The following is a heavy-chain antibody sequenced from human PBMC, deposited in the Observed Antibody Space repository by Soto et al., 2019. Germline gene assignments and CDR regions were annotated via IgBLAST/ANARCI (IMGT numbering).Heavy chain of an antibody. CDR1: GFTFGDYA. CDR3: TRDYDFWSGYNRPFDY. Sequence: GGSLRLSCTASGFTFGDYAMSWFSQAPGKGLGWVGFIRSKAYGGTTEYAASVKGRFTISRDDSKNIAYLQMNSLKTEDTAVYYCTRDYDFWSGYNRPFDYWGQGTLVTVSS. CDR2: IRSKAYGGTT. D-gene: IGHD3-3*01. J-gene: IGHJ4*02. V-gene: IGHV3-49*03.